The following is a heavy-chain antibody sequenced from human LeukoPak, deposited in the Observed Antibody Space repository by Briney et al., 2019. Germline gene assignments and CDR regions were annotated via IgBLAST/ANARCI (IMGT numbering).Heavy chain of an antibody. CDR3: ARSVAAGTYFHY. J-gene: IGHJ4*02. Sequence: PGGSLRLSCAASGFTFSSYDMHWVRQATGKGLEWVSAIDIAGDTYYPGSVKGRFTISRENAKNSLYLQMNSLRAGDAAVYYCARSVAAGTYFHYWGQGTLVTVSS. CDR2: IDIAGDT. CDR1: GFTFSSYD. D-gene: IGHD6-13*01. V-gene: IGHV3-13*01.